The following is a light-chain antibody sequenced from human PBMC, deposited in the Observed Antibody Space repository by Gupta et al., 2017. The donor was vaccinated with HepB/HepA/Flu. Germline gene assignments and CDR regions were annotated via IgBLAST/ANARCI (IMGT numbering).Light chain of an antibody. CDR1: QSVLSSSNTKNY. V-gene: IGKV4-1*01. CDR2: WAS. CDR3: QQYYSDPPT. Sequence: DIVMKQSPDSLAVSLGERDTINCKSSQSVLSSSNTKNYLARYQQKPGQPPKLLIYWASTRESGVPDRFSGSGSGTDFTLTSSSLQAEDVAVYYCQQYYSDPPTFGQGTKV. J-gene: IGKJ1*01.